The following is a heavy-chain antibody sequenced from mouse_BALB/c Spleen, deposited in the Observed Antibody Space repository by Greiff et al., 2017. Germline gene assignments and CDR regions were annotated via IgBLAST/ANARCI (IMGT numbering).Heavy chain of an antibody. Sequence: EVQLQESGAELVKPGASVKLSCTASGFNIKDTYMHWVKQRPEQGLEWIGRIDPANGNTKYDPKFQGKATITADTSSNTAYLQLSSLTSEDTAVYYCALLYAMDYWGQGTSVTVSS. CDR3: ALLYAMDY. J-gene: IGHJ4*01. CDR2: IDPANGNT. CDR1: GFNIKDTY. D-gene: IGHD1-1*01. V-gene: IGHV14-3*02.